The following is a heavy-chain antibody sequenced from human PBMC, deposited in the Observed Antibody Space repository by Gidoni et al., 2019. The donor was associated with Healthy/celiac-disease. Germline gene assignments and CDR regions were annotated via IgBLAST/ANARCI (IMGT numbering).Heavy chain of an antibody. J-gene: IGHJ4*02. CDR2: INHSCST. Sequence: QVQLQQWGAGLLKPSETLSLTCAVYGGYFSGYYWSWIRPPPVKGLEWIGEINHSCSTNYLPSLKSRVTISVDTSNIQFSLKLSSVTAADTAVYYCARSGISSSDYWGQGTLVTVSS. CDR3: ARSGISSSDY. D-gene: IGHD6-6*01. V-gene: IGHV4-34*01. CDR1: GGYFSGYY.